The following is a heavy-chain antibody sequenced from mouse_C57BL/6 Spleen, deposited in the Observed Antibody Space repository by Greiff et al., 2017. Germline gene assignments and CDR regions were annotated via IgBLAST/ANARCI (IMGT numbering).Heavy chain of an antibody. V-gene: IGHV5-9-1*02. Sequence: EVKLVESGEGLVKPGGSLKLSCAASGFSFSSYAMSWVRQTPEKRLEWVAYLSSGGDYIYYADTVQGRFTISRDHARNPLYLQMSSLKSEDTAMYYCTRDGDGMVPAWVAYWGQGTLVTVAA. D-gene: IGHD2-3*01. J-gene: IGHJ3*01. CDR2: LSSGGDYI. CDR1: GFSFSSYA. CDR3: TRDGDGMVPAWVAY.